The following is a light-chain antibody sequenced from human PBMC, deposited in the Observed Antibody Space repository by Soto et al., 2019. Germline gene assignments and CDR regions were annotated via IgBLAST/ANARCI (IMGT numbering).Light chain of an antibody. CDR1: NIGSKS. CDR3: QVWDSSSDHWV. J-gene: IGLJ3*02. CDR2: DDS. V-gene: IGLV3-21*02. Sequence: SYELTQPPSVSVAPGQTARITCGGNNIGSKSVHWYQQKPGQAPVLVVYDDSDRPSGITERFSGSNSGNTATLTISRVEAGDEGDYYCQVWDSSSDHWVFGGGTKLTVL.